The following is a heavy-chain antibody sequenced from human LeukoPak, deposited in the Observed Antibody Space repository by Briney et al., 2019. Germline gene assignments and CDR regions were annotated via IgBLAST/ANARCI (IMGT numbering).Heavy chain of an antibody. Sequence: ASVKVSCKTSSYTLTSYGISWVRQAPGQGLEWLGWISAHNGNTKYAQKVQGRVTMTTDTSTSTAHMELRSLRSDDTAVYYCAGGKNTISYKYYFDYWGQGTPVTVSS. CDR3: AGGKNTISYKYYFDY. CDR2: ISAHNGNT. J-gene: IGHJ4*02. CDR1: SYTLTSYG. D-gene: IGHD6-6*01. V-gene: IGHV1-18*01.